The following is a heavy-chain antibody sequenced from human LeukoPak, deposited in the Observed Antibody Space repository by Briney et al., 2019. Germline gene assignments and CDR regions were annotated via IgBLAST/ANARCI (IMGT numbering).Heavy chain of an antibody. Sequence: GGSLRLSCAASGFTFSSYGIHWVRQAPGKGLEWVAFIRKGGTNKYYSDSVKGRFTISRDNSKNTLYLEMNSLRAEDTAVYYCTTPTGPAVIIDYWGPGTLVTVSS. CDR1: GFTFSSYG. CDR3: TTPTGPAVIIDY. CDR2: IRKGGTNK. J-gene: IGHJ4*02. D-gene: IGHD2-2*01. V-gene: IGHV3-30*02.